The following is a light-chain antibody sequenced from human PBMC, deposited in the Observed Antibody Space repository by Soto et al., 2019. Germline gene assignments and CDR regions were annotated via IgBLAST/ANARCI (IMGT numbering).Light chain of an antibody. CDR1: QSISSW. Sequence: DIQMTQSPSTLSASVGDRVTITCRASQSISSWLAWYQQKPGKAPKLLIYKASSLESGVPSRFSGSGSGTEFTLTISSLQPDHFATYYCQQYKSLYTFGQGTKLEIK. CDR2: KAS. V-gene: IGKV1-5*03. J-gene: IGKJ2*01. CDR3: QQYKSLYT.